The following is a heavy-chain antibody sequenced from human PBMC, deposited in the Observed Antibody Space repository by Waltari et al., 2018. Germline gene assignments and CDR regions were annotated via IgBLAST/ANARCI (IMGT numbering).Heavy chain of an antibody. Sequence: QVQLVQSGAEVKKPGASVKVSCKASGYTFTGYYMHWVRQAPGQGLEWMGWINPNSGGTNYAQKLQGRVTMTRDPSISTDYMELSRLRSDDTAVYYCAREPQPEFYYYYYYMDVWGKGTTVTVSS. CDR2: INPNSGGT. CDR1: GYTFTGYY. V-gene: IGHV1-2*02. CDR3: AREPQPEFYYYYYYMDV. D-gene: IGHD3-10*01. J-gene: IGHJ6*03.